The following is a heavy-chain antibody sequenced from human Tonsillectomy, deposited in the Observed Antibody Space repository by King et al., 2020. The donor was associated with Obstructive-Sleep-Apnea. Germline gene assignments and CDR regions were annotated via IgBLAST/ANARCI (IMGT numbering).Heavy chain of an antibody. CDR1: GYSISSDYY. CDR2: IYHSGST. D-gene: IGHD3-16*01. CDR3: ARVGPSQTDY. Sequence: VQLQESGPGLVKPSETLSLTCTVSGYSISSDYYWGWIRQPPGKGLEWIATIYHSGSTYYNPSLQSRVTISVDTSKNQFSLRLRSVTAADTAVYYCARVGPSQTDYWGQGTLVTVSS. V-gene: IGHV4-38-2*02. J-gene: IGHJ4*02.